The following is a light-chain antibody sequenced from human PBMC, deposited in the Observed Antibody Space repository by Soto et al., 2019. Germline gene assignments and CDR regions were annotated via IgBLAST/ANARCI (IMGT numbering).Light chain of an antibody. Sequence: SALTQPPSVSGSPGQSVTISCTGTSSDVGSNNRVSWYQQPPGTVPKVMIYEVSNRPSGVPDRFSGSKSGNTASLTISGLQAEDEADYYCCSFTSANTYVFGTGTKLTVL. CDR3: CSFTSANTYV. CDR2: EVS. V-gene: IGLV2-18*02. CDR1: SSDVGSNNR. J-gene: IGLJ1*01.